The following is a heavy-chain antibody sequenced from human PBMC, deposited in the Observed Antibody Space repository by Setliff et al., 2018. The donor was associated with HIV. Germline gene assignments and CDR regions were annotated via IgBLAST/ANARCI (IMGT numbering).Heavy chain of an antibody. CDR1: DGSFSDYY. J-gene: IGHJ6*03. Sequence: SETLSLTCSVSDGSFSDYYWNWIRQPPGKGLELIGYISDSGGTNYNPSLKSRVTISVDTSKNQFSLKVTSVTAADTAVYYCAREIQFSATTYYYYYMDDWGRGTTVTVSS. D-gene: IGHD5-18*01. CDR2: ISDSGGT. V-gene: IGHV4-59*12. CDR3: AREIQFSATTYYYYYMDD.